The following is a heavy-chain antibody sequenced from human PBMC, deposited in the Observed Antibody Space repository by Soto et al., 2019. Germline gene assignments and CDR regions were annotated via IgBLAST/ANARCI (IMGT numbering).Heavy chain of an antibody. CDR1: GFTFSSYS. V-gene: IGHV3-21*01. D-gene: IGHD6-13*01. CDR2: ISSSSSYI. J-gene: IGHJ4*02. CDR3: ATSPGIAAAGPRR. Sequence: GGSLRLSCAASGFTFSSYSMNWVRQVPGKGLEWVSSISSSSSYIYYADSVKGRFTISRDNAKNSLYLQMNSLRAEDTAVYYCATSPGIAAAGPRRWGQGNLVTVSS.